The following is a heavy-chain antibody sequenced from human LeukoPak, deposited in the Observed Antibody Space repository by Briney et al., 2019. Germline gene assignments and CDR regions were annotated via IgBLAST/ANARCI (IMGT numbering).Heavy chain of an antibody. V-gene: IGHV4-39*01. CDR1: GDSINSNSYH. CDR3: ARLTYSSSSAVDY. D-gene: IGHD6-6*01. CDR2: VYSTGNT. J-gene: IGHJ4*02. Sequence: SETLSLTCTVSGDSINSNSYHWGWIRQPPGKGLEWIGTVYSTGNTYYTPALKSRVTISVDTSKNQFSLKLSSVTAADTAVYYCARLTYSSSSAVDYWGQGTLVTVSS.